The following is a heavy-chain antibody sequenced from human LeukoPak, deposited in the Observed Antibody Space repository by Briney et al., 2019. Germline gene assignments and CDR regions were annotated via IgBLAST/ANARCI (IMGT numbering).Heavy chain of an antibody. Sequence: GGSLRLSCAASGFTFSSYGMSWVRQAPGKGLEWVSAISGSGGSTYYADSVKGRFTISRDNSKNTLYLQMNSLRAEDTAVYYCAKTYYYDSSGYYYGTPLDYWGQGTLVTVSS. J-gene: IGHJ4*02. CDR2: ISGSGGST. CDR1: GFTFSSYG. CDR3: AKTYYYDSSGYYYGTPLDY. V-gene: IGHV3-23*01. D-gene: IGHD3-22*01.